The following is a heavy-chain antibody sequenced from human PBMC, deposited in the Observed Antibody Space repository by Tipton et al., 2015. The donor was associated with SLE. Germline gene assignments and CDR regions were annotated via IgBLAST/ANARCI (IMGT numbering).Heavy chain of an antibody. V-gene: IGHV4-59*01. J-gene: IGHJ1*01. CDR2: IYYSGST. Sequence: TLSLTCTDSGGSISSYYWSWIRQPPGKGLEWIGYIYYSGSTNYNPSLKSRVTISVDTSKNQFSLKLSSVTAADTAVYYCARSLGYCSGGSCYEYFQHWGQGTLVTVSS. CDR3: ARSLGYCSGGSCYEYFQH. D-gene: IGHD2-15*01. CDR1: GGSISSYY.